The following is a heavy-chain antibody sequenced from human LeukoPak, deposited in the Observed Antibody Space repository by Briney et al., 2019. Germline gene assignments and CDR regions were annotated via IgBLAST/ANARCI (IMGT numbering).Heavy chain of an antibody. CDR1: GFTFSSDA. V-gene: IGHV3-64*01. CDR2: ISSNGGST. Sequence: GGSLRLSCAASGFTFSSDAMHWVRQAPGKGLEYVSAISSNGGSTYYANSVKGRFTISRDNSKNTLYLQMGSLRAEDMAVYYCARSRDGYNSPDYWGQGTLVTVSS. J-gene: IGHJ4*02. D-gene: IGHD5-24*01. CDR3: ARSRDGYNSPDY.